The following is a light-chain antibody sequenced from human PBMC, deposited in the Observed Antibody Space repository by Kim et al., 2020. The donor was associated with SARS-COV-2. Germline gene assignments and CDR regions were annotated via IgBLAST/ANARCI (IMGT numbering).Light chain of an antibody. J-gene: IGKJ1*01. V-gene: IGKV1-9*01. CDR3: QQSYTTPRT. CDR2: AAS. CDR1: QDISSY. Sequence: ASVGDRVTITCRAGQDISSYIAWYQQKSGSAPKLLIYAASILQTGVPPRFSGSGSGTEFSLTISSLQPEDFAIYYCQQSYTTPRTFGQGTKVDIK.